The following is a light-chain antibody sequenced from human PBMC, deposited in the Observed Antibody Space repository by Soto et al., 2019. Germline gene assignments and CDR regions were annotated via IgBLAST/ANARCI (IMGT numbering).Light chain of an antibody. V-gene: IGKV1-27*01. Sequence: DTQMTQSPSSLSASIGDRVTITCRASQDIKTYVAWYQQKPGKPPSLLIYAASTLQSGVPSRFIGSGSGADFTLTISSLQPEDVATYYCQKYNSAPWAFAQGTKVEIK. CDR2: AAS. CDR1: QDIKTY. J-gene: IGKJ1*01. CDR3: QKYNSAPWA.